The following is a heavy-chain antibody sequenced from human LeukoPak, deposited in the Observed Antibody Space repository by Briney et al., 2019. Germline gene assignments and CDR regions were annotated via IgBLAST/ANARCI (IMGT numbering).Heavy chain of an antibody. D-gene: IGHD3-10*01. CDR2: ISSSGSTT. CDR3: AREMDGPYGSGSPLDY. CDR1: GFTFSEYY. V-gene: IGHV3-11*01. J-gene: IGHJ4*02. Sequence: GGSLRLSCAASGFTFSEYYMSWIRQAPGKGLEWVSYISSSGSTTYYADSVKGRFTISRDNAKNSLYLQMNSLRAEDTAVYYCAREMDGPYGSGSPLDYWGQGTLVTVSS.